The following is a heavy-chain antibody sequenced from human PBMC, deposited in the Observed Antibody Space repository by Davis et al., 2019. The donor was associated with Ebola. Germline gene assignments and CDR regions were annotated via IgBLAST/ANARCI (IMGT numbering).Heavy chain of an antibody. J-gene: IGHJ4*02. D-gene: IGHD5-24*01. CDR3: ARDRAGYNPFDY. V-gene: IGHV1-3*01. CDR1: GYTFTSYA. CDR2: INAGNGNT. Sequence: AASVKVSCKASGYTFTSYAMHWVRQAPGQRLEWMGWINAGNGNTKYSQKFQGRVTITRDTSASTAYMELSSLRSEDTAVYYCARDRAGYNPFDYWGQRTLVTVSS.